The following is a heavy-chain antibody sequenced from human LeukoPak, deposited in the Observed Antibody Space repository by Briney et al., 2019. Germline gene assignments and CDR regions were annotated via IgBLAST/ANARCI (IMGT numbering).Heavy chain of an antibody. D-gene: IGHD3-16*01. J-gene: IGHJ4*02. CDR2: IYYSGST. V-gene: IGHV4-59*01. Sequence: SETLSLTCAVYGGSFSGYYWSWIRQPPGKGLEWIGYIYYSGSTNYNPSLKSRVTISVDTSKNQFSLKLSSVTAADTAVYYCAREGGSDAFDYWGQGTLVTVSS. CDR1: GGSFSGYY. CDR3: AREGGSDAFDY.